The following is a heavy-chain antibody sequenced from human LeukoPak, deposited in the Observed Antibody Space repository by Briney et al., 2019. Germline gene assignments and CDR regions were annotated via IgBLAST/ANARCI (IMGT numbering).Heavy chain of an antibody. D-gene: IGHD3-3*01. V-gene: IGHV4-59*01. Sequence: KPSETLSLTCTVSGGSISSYYWSWIRQPPGKGLEWIGYIYYSGSTNYNPSLKSRVTISVDTSKNQFSLKLSSVTAADTAVYYCARGGDFWSGYLNWFDPWGQGTLVTVSS. CDR2: IYYSGST. J-gene: IGHJ5*02. CDR3: ARGGDFWSGYLNWFDP. CDR1: GGSISSYY.